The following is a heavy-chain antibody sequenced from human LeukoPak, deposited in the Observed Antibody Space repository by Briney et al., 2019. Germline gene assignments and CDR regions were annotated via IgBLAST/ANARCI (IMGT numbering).Heavy chain of an antibody. Sequence: PSQTLSLTCTVSGGSISSGSYYWSWIRQPAGKGLEWIGRIYTSGSTNYNPSLKSRVTISVDTSKNQSSLKLSSVTAADTAVYYCARADSSGYYPRPFDYWGQGTLVTVSS. CDR2: IYTSGST. CDR1: GGSISSGSYY. CDR3: ARADSSGYYPRPFDY. D-gene: IGHD3-22*01. J-gene: IGHJ4*02. V-gene: IGHV4-61*02.